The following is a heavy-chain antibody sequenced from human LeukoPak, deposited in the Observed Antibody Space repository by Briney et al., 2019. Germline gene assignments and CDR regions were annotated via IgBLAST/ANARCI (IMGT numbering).Heavy chain of an antibody. CDR1: GFTFSNYG. CDR2: IYKDGST. V-gene: IGHV3-53*01. J-gene: IGHJ4*02. CDR3: ARGYCSGRSCYMWYSDY. D-gene: IGHD2-15*01. Sequence: GGSLRLSCAASGFTFSNYGMSWVRQAPGKGLEWVSVIYKDGSTYYADSVKGRFTISRDNSKNTVYHQMNSLRAEDTAVYYCARGYCSGRSCYMWYSDYWGQGTLVTVSS.